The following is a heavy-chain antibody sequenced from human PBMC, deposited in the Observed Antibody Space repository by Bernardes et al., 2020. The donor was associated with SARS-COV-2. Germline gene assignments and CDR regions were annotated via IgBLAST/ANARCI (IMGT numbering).Heavy chain of an antibody. V-gene: IGHV4-59*08. D-gene: IGHD6-13*01. CDR1: GGSLSGYY. Sequence: SETLSLTCAVYGGSLSGYYWNWIRQPPGKGLEWIGYIYYSGSTNYNPSLKSRVTISVDTSKNQFSLKLSSVTAADTAVYYCARRAMYSSSWDNYYYYYGMDVWGQGTTVTVSS. CDR3: ARRAMYSSSWDNYYYYYGMDV. CDR2: IYYSGST. J-gene: IGHJ6*02.